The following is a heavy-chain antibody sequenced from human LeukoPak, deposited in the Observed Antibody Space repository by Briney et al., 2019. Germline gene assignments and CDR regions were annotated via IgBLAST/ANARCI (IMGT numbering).Heavy chain of an antibody. CDR2: MNPNSGNT. D-gene: IGHD5-24*01. V-gene: IGHV1-8*03. CDR1: GYTFTSYD. Sequence: ASVKVSCKASGYTFTSYDINWVRQATGQGLEWMGWMNPNSGNTGYAQKSQGRVTITRNTSISTAYMELSSLRSEDTAVYYCARDRRREMATIFAVLPTYFDYWGQGTLVTVSS. CDR3: ARDRRREMATIFAVLPTYFDY. J-gene: IGHJ4*02.